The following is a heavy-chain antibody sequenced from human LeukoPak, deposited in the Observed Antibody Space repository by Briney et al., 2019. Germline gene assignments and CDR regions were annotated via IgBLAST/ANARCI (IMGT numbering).Heavy chain of an antibody. V-gene: IGHV4-4*07. CDR2: IYTSGST. J-gene: IGHJ4*02. CDR3: ARDMSSGWYPVNKYYFDY. CDR1: GGSISSYY. D-gene: IGHD6-19*01. Sequence: SETLSLTCTVSGGSISSYYWSWIRQPAGKGLEWIGRIYTSGSTNYNPSLKSRVTMSVDTSKNQFSLKLSSVTAADTAVYYCARDMSSGWYPVNKYYFDYWGQGTLVTVSS.